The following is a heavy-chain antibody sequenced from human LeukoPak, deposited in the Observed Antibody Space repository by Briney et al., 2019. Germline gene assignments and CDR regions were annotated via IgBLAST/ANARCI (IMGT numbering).Heavy chain of an antibody. J-gene: IGHJ2*01. Sequence: SETLSLTCAVSGVPISSGGYSWSWLRQPPGQGLEWLVDIYHTGSTDYNPSLKSRLTISLDGSKNQFSLEVTSVTAADTAVYYCARAVSIAGLYYFDLWGRGTLVTVSS. CDR2: IYHTGST. V-gene: IGHV4-30-2*01. CDR1: GVPISSGGYS. D-gene: IGHD2-21*01. CDR3: ARAVSIAGLYYFDL.